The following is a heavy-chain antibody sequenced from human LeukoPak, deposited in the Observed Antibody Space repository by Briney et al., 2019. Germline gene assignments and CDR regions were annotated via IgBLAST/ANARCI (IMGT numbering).Heavy chain of an antibody. V-gene: IGHV2-5*02. CDR2: IYWDGDR. J-gene: IGHJ5*02. D-gene: IGHD3-16*01. CDR3: AHSQRNGIWGWFDP. CDR1: GFSLSTSGVG. Sequence: SGPTLVKPTQTLTLTCTFSGFSLSTSGVGVGWIRQPPGKALEWLALIYWDGDRSYSPSLKSRLTITKDTSKKQVVLTMTNMDPVDTATYYCAHSQRNGIWGWFDPWGPGVLVTVSS.